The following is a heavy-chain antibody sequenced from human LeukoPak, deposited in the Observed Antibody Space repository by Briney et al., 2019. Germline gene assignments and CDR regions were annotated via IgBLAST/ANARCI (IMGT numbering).Heavy chain of an antibody. V-gene: IGHV4-61*02. D-gene: IGHD3-22*01. CDR1: GGSISSSSYY. Sequence: SETLSLTCTVSGGSISSSSYYWGWIRQPAGKGLEWIGRIYTSGSTNYNPSLKSRVTMSVDTSKNQFSLKLSSVAAADTAVYYCAREEEDYYDSSGYYGDWGQGTLVTVSS. CDR2: IYTSGST. CDR3: AREEEDYYDSSGYYGD. J-gene: IGHJ4*02.